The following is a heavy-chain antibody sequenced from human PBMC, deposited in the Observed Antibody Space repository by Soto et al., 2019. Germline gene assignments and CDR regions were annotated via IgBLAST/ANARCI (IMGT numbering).Heavy chain of an antibody. D-gene: IGHD3-10*01. V-gene: IGHV1-46*01. J-gene: IGHJ6*02. CDR2: INPSGGST. CDR3: AREEGGTMVRGAQYYYYGMDV. CDR1: GYTFTSYY. Sequence: ASVKVSCKASGYTFTSYYMHWVRQAPGQGLEWMGIINPSGGSTSYAQKFQGRVTMTRDTSTSTVYMELSSLRSEDTAVYYCAREEGGTMVRGAQYYYYGMDVWGQGTTVTVSS.